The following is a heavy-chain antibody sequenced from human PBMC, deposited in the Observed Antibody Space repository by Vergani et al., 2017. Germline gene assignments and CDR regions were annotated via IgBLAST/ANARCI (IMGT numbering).Heavy chain of an antibody. D-gene: IGHD6-6*01. J-gene: IGHJ5*02. V-gene: IGHV3-9*01. Sequence: VQLVESGGGVVQPGGSLRLSCAASGCTFSSYGMHWVRQAPSKGLEWVSGISWNSNSIGYADSVKGRFTISRDNAKNSLYLQMNSLRAEDTALYYCAKDMGTSSGGGWFDPWGQGTLVTVSS. CDR3: AKDMGTSSGGGWFDP. CDR1: GCTFSSYG. CDR2: ISWNSNSI.